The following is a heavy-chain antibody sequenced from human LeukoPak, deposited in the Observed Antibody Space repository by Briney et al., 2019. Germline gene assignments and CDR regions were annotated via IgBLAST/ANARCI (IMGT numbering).Heavy chain of an antibody. D-gene: IGHD3-16*01. V-gene: IGHV1-2*02. J-gene: IGHJ3*02. CDR1: GYTFMGYC. Sequence: ASVKVSCKASGYTFMGYCIHWIRQAPGQGLEWMGWINPNSGGTNYAQRFQGRVTLTKDTSISTAYMELSSLISDDTAVYFCARGITVSSVGAFDTWGQGTVVTVSS. CDR3: ARGITVSSVGAFDT. CDR2: INPNSGGT.